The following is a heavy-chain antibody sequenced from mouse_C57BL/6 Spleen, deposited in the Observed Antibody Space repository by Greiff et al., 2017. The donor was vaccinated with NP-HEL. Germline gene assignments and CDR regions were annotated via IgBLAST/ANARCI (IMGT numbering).Heavy chain of an antibody. CDR2: ISSGSSTI. CDR1: GFTFSDYG. Sequence: DVKLVESGGGLVKPGGSLKLSCAASGFTFSDYGMHWVRQAPEKGLEWVAYISSGSSTIYYADTVKGRFTISRDNAKNTLFLQMTSLRSEDTAMYYCARVYSNYWFAYWGQGTLVTVSA. J-gene: IGHJ3*01. V-gene: IGHV5-17*01. D-gene: IGHD2-5*01. CDR3: ARVYSNYWFAY.